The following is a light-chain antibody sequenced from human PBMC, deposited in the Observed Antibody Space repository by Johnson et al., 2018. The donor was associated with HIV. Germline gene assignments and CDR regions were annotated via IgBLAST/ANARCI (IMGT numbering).Light chain of an antibody. Sequence: QSVLTQPPSVSAAPGQKVTISCSGSSSNIGNNYVSWYQQLPGTAPKLLIYENNKRPSGIPDRFSGSKSGTSATLRITGLQTGYEADYYCGTWDSSLSAGLGFFRTGTKVTVL. CDR3: GTWDSSLSAGLGF. CDR1: SSNIGNNY. CDR2: ENN. J-gene: IGLJ1*01. V-gene: IGLV1-51*02.